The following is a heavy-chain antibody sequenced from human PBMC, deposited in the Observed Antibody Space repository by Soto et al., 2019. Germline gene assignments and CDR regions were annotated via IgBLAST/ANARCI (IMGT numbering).Heavy chain of an antibody. Sequence: QVLLVQSGAEVKKPGSSVKVSCKASGGTFSSYAIVWVRQAPGQGLEWMGGIIPIFGAANYAQKFQGRVTVTADEAKSTAYMDLSSLRSGDTAVYYWVRILGHSTTWYLNALDVWGQGTTVTVSS. CDR2: IIPIFGAA. V-gene: IGHV1-69*01. J-gene: IGHJ6*02. CDR3: VRILGHSTTWYLNALDV. D-gene: IGHD6-13*01. CDR1: GGTFSSYA.